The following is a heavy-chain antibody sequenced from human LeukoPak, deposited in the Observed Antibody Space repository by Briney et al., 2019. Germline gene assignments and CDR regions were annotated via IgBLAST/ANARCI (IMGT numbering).Heavy chain of an antibody. Sequence: PGGSLRLSCAASGFTFSSYSMNWVRQAPGKGLEWVSSISSSSSYIYYADSVKGRFTISRDNAKNSLYPQMNSLRAEDTAVYYCARERGYSSGPLDYWGQGALVTVSS. CDR1: GFTFSSYS. J-gene: IGHJ4*02. CDR2: ISSSSSYI. D-gene: IGHD6-19*01. V-gene: IGHV3-21*01. CDR3: ARERGYSSGPLDY.